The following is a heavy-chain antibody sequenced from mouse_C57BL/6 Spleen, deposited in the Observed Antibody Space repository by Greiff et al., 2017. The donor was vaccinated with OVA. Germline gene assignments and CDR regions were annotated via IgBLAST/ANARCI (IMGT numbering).Heavy chain of an antibody. CDR1: GYTFTSYW. Sequence: QVQLQQSGAELVKPGASVKLSCKASGYTFTSYWMHWVKQRPGRGLEWIGRIDPNSGGTKYNEKFKSKATLTVDKPSSTAYMQLSSLTSEDSAVYYCARWANWDDYYAMDYWGQGTSVTVSS. V-gene: IGHV1-72*01. CDR3: ARWANWDDYYAMDY. CDR2: IDPNSGGT. J-gene: IGHJ4*01. D-gene: IGHD4-1*01.